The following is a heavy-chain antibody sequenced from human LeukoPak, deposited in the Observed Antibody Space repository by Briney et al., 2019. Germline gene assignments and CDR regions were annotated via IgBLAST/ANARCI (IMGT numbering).Heavy chain of an antibody. Sequence: GGSLRLSCAASGFTFSSYAMSWVRQAPGKGLEWVSAISGSGGSTYYADSVKGRFTISRDNSKNTLSLQMNSLRAEDTAVYYCAKAVLWFGESYFDYWGQGTLVTVSS. CDR1: GFTFSSYA. D-gene: IGHD3-10*01. CDR2: ISGSGGST. V-gene: IGHV3-23*01. J-gene: IGHJ4*02. CDR3: AKAVLWFGESYFDY.